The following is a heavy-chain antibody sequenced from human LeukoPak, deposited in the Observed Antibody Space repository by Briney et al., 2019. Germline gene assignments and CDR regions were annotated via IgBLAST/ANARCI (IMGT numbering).Heavy chain of an antibody. D-gene: IGHD3-3*01. CDR1: GFTFSSYW. CDR3: ASHYYDFWSGYYFDY. J-gene: IGHJ4*02. Sequence: GGSLRLSCAASGFTFSSYWMSWVRQAPGKGLEWVAHIKQDGREKYYVDSVKGRFTISRDNAKNSLYLQMNSLRAEDTAVYYCASHYYDFWSGYYFDYWGQGTLVTVSS. V-gene: IGHV3-7*01. CDR2: IKQDGREK.